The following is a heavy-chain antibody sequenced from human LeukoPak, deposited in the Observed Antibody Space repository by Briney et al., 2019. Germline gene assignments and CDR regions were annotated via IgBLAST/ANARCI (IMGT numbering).Heavy chain of an antibody. D-gene: IGHD4-17*01. CDR3: ARQVTVTTFDY. J-gene: IGHJ4*02. Sequence: PSETLSLTCAVSGYSISSGYYWGWIRQPPGKRLEWIGSIYHSGSTYYNPSLKSRVTISVDTSKNQFSLKLSSVTAADTAVYYCARQVTVTTFDYWGQGALVTVSS. CDR1: GYSISSGYY. CDR2: IYHSGST. V-gene: IGHV4-38-2*01.